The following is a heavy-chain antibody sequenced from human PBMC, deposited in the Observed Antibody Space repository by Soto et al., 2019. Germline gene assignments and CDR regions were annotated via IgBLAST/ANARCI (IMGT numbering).Heavy chain of an antibody. V-gene: IGHV1-18*01. D-gene: IGHD3-3*01. J-gene: IGHJ3*02. Sequence: ASVKVSCTASGYTFTSYGISWVRQAPGQGLEWMGWISAYNGNTNYAQKLQGRVTMTTDTSTSTAYMELRSLRSDDTAVYYCAREYNFWSGYYSFDIWGKGTMVTVS. CDR3: AREYNFWSGYYSFDI. CDR1: GYTFTSYG. CDR2: ISAYNGNT.